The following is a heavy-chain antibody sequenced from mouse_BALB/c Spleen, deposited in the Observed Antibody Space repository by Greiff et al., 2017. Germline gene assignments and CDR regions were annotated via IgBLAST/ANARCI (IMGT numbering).Heavy chain of an antibody. Sequence: EVQLVESGAGLVRSGASVKLSCTASGFNIKDYYMHWVKQRPEQGLEWIGWIDPENGDTEYAPKFQGKATMTADTSSNTAYLQLSSLTSEDTAVYYCNEIYYGSSYFDYWGQGTTLTVSS. CDR2: IDPENGDT. CDR1: GFNIKDYY. CDR3: NEIYYGSSYFDY. D-gene: IGHD1-1*01. J-gene: IGHJ2*01. V-gene: IGHV14-4*02.